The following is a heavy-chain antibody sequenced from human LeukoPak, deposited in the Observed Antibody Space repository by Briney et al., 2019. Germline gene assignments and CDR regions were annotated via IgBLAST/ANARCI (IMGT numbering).Heavy chain of an antibody. J-gene: IGHJ4*02. CDR1: GFTFSNYW. V-gene: IGHV3-49*04. CDR3: TRDLYYYGSGGTDY. CDR2: IRSKAYGGTT. Sequence: GGSLRLSCAASGFTFSNYWMTWVRQAPGKGREGVGFIRSKAYGGTTEYAASVKGRFTISRDDSKSIAYLQMNSLKTEDTAVYYCTRDLYYYGSGGTDYWGQGTLVTVSS. D-gene: IGHD3-10*01.